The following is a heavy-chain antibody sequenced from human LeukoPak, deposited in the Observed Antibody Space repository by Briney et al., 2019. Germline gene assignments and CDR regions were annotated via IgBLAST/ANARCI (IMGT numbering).Heavy chain of an antibody. CDR3: AKEGYYYGSGSYYFDY. J-gene: IGHJ4*02. CDR1: GFTFSSYG. CDR2: IWYGGSNK. D-gene: IGHD3-10*01. Sequence: GGSLRLSCAASGFTFSSYGMHWVRQAPGKGLEWVTVIWYGGSNKYYADSVKGRFTISRDNSKNTLYLQMNSLRAEDTAVYYCAKEGYYYGSGSYYFDYWGQGTLVTVSS. V-gene: IGHV3-30*02.